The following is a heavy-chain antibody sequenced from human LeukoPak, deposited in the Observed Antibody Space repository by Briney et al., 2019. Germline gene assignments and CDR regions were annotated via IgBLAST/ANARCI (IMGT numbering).Heavy chain of an antibody. CDR2: IYDSGST. Sequence: SETLSLTCTVSGVSISSHYWSWVRQPPGKGLEWIGYIYDSGSTNYNPSLKSRVTISVDTSKNQFSLKLSSVTAADTAVYYCARGSYSYGYWGQGTPVTVSS. J-gene: IGHJ4*02. V-gene: IGHV4-59*11. CDR3: ARGSYSYGY. D-gene: IGHD6-6*01. CDR1: GVSISSHY.